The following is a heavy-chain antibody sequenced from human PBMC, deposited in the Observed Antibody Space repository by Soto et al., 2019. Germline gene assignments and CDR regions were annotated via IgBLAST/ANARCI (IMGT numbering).Heavy chain of an antibody. J-gene: IGHJ4*02. CDR3: ASLYGDYVSY. CDR1: GGSISSSSYY. D-gene: IGHD4-17*01. CDR2: IYYSGRT. Sequence: QLQLQESGPGLVKPSETLSLTCTVSGGSISSSSYYWGWIRQPPGKGLEWIGSIYYSGRTYHNPSLKSRVTISVDTSKNQFSLTLSSVTAADTAVYYCASLYGDYVSYWGQGTLVTVSS. V-gene: IGHV4-39*01.